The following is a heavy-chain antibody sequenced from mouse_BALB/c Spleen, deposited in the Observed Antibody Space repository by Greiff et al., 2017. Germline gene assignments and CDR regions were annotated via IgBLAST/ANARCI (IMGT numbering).Heavy chain of an antibody. V-gene: IGHV5-17*02. CDR3: ARLYYYGSSDGYAMDY. CDR2: ISSGSSTI. CDR1: GFTFSSFG. Sequence: EVQGVESGGGLVQPGGSRKLSCAASGFTFSSFGMHWVRQAPEKGLEWVAYISSGSSTIYYADTVKGRFTISRDNPKSTLFLQMTSLRSEDTAMYYCARLYYYGSSDGYAMDYWGQGTSVTVSS. D-gene: IGHD1-1*01. J-gene: IGHJ4*01.